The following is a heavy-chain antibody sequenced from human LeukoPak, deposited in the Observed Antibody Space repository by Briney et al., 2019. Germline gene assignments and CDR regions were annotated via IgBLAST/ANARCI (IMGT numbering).Heavy chain of an antibody. D-gene: IGHD1-26*01. CDR2: INSDGSDT. CDR3: AKVKSSGSYYRNDAFDI. J-gene: IGHJ3*02. V-gene: IGHV3-74*01. Sequence: GGSLRLSCAASGFTFSNYWMHWVRQAPGKGLEWVSRINSDGSDTSYADSVKGRFTISRDNAKNTLYLQMNSLRAEDTAVYYCAKVKSSGSYYRNDAFDIWGQGTMVTVSS. CDR1: GFTFSNYW.